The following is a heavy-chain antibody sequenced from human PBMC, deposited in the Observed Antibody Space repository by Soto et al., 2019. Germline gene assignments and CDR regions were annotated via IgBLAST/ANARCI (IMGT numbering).Heavy chain of an antibody. CDR2: MNPGSGDT. CDR3: ARMESFGSLNWFDP. J-gene: IGHJ5*02. Sequence: AAVKVSCKASGYTFTNNDVSWVRQATGQGLEWMGWMNPGSGDTGYAQKFQGRVTMTRDISIATAYMELNSLTSEDTAIYYCARMESFGSLNWFDPWGQGTLVTVSS. CDR1: GYTFTNND. V-gene: IGHV1-8*02. D-gene: IGHD5-18*01.